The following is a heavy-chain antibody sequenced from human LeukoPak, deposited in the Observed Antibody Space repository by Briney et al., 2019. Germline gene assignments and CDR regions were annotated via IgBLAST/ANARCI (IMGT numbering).Heavy chain of an antibody. CDR1: GFTVDDYG. CDR3: AKDSVGGMGDY. V-gene: IGHV3-43*02. CDR2: NSGDGIST. Sequence: GGSLRLSCAASGFTVDDYGMHWVRQAPGKGLEWVSLNSGDGISTYYADSVKGRFTISRDNSKNSLYLQMNSLRTEDTALYYCAKDSVGGMGDYWGQGTLVTVSS. J-gene: IGHJ4*02. D-gene: IGHD3-16*01.